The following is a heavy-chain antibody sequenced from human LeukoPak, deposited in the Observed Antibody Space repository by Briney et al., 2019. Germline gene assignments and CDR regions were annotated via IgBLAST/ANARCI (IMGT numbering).Heavy chain of an antibody. Sequence: VKPSETLSLTCTVSGGSISSYYWSWIRQPPGKGLEWIGYIYYSGSTNYNPSLKSRVTISVDTSKNQFSLKLSSVTAADTAVYYCARHRAVRGVSPIVDYWGQGTLVTVSS. CDR2: IYYSGST. J-gene: IGHJ4*02. V-gene: IGHV4-59*08. D-gene: IGHD3-10*01. CDR3: ARHRAVRGVSPIVDY. CDR1: GGSISSYY.